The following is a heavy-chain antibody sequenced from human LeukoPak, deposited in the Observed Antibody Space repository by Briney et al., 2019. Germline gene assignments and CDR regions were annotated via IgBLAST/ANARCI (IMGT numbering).Heavy chain of an antibody. J-gene: IGHJ4*02. CDR3: AKVKGFIVVVVAATMYYFDY. CDR2: ISYDGSNK. CDR1: GFTFSSYA. Sequence: GRSLRLSCAASGFTFSSYAMHWVRQAPGKGLEWVAVISYDGSNKYYADSVKGRFTISRDNSKNTLYLQMNSLRAEDTAVYYCAKVKGFIVVVVAATMYYFDYWGQGTLVTVSS. V-gene: IGHV3-30*04. D-gene: IGHD2-15*01.